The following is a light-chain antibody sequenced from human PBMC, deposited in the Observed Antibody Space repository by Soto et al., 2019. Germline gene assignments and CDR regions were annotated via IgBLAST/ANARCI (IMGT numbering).Light chain of an antibody. Sequence: EIVMTQSPATLSVSPGDRATLYCRASLTVSTNLAWYQQKPGQAPRLLIYGASTRATGFSARFSGSGSGTEFTLTFSRLQSEDCAVYYCQQYNNWPPTFGQGTKVEIK. J-gene: IGKJ1*01. CDR2: GAS. V-gene: IGKV3-15*01. CDR1: LTVSTN. CDR3: QQYNNWPPT.